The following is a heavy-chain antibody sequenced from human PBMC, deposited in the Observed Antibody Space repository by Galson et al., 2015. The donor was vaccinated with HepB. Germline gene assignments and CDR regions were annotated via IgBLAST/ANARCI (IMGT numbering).Heavy chain of an antibody. V-gene: IGHV1-8*01. D-gene: IGHD4-17*01. J-gene: IGHJ5*02. CDR3: ATTGVTTQGWFDP. CDR1: GYTFTSYD. Sequence: SVKVSCKASGYTFTSYDINWVRQATGQGLEWMGWMNPNSGNTGYAQKFQGRVTMTRNTSISTAYMELSSLRPEDTAVYYCATTGVTTQGWFDPWGQGTLVTVSS. CDR2: MNPNSGNT.